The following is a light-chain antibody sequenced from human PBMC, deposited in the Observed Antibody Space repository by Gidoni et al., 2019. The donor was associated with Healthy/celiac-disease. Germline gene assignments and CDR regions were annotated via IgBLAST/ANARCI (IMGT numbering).Light chain of an antibody. CDR2: GKN. CDR3: NSRDSSGFL. J-gene: IGLJ2*01. CDR1: SLRSYY. Sequence: SSELTQDPAVSVALGQTVRITCQGDSLRSYYASWYQQKPGQAPVLVIYGKNNRPSGIPDRFSGSSSGNTASLTITGAQAEDEADYYCNSRDSSGFLFGGGTKLTV. V-gene: IGLV3-19*01.